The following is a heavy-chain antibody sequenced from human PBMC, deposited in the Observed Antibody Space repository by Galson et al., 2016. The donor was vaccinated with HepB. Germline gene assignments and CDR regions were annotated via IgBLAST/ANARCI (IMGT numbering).Heavy chain of an antibody. CDR1: GFTFSDYG. J-gene: IGHJ3*02. CDR2: ISYDGGNK. D-gene: IGHD1-26*01. Sequence: SLRLSCAASGFTFSDYGMHWVRQAPGKGLEWVAVISYDGGNKYYADSVKGRFTISRDNSKNTLYLQMNSLRAEDTAVYYCAKDQFGGSSSGGNDAFDIWGQGTMVTVSS. CDR3: AKDQFGGSSSGGNDAFDI. V-gene: IGHV3-30*18.